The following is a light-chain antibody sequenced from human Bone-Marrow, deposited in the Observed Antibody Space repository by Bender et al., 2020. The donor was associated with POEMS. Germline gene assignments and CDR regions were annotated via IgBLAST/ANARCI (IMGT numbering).Light chain of an antibody. CDR1: SMDIGAYTF. J-gene: IGLJ2*01. CDR3: SSYRDSNTLK. V-gene: IGLV2-14*03. CDR2: DVT. Sequence: QSALTQPASVSGSPGQSITISCTGTSMDIGAYTFVSWYQQRPGQALKLMIYDVTSRPSGVSHRFSGSKSGNTASLTISGLQAEDEADYYCSSYRDSNTLKFSGGTKLTGL.